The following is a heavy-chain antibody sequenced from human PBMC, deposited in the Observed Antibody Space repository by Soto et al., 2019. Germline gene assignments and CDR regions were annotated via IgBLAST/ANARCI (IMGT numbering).Heavy chain of an antibody. V-gene: IGHV1-18*01. J-gene: IGHJ6*02. CDR3: ARDWHYYDSSGSYGMDV. CDR1: GYTFTSYG. D-gene: IGHD3-22*01. Sequence: ASVKVSCKASGYTFTSYGISWVRQAPGQGLEWMGWISAYNGNTNYAQKLQGRVTMTTDTSTSTAYMELRSLRSDDTAVYYCARDWHYYDSSGSYGMDVWGQGTTVNVSS. CDR2: ISAYNGNT.